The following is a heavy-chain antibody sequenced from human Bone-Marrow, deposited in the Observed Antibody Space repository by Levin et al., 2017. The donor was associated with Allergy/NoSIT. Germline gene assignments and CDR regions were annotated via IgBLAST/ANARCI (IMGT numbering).Heavy chain of an antibody. V-gene: IGHV4-59*01. CDR2: IFYTGTT. CDR1: ATSISTYY. D-gene: IGHD3-22*01. J-gene: IGHJ4*02. Sequence: TTGGSLRLSCSLSATSISTYYWSWIRQPPGKGLEWIGYIFYTGTTYYNPSFKSRVSISLFMSRNQFSLNLTSVTAADAALYYCARSYDISHFDHWGQGIPVTVSS. CDR3: ARSYDISHFDH.